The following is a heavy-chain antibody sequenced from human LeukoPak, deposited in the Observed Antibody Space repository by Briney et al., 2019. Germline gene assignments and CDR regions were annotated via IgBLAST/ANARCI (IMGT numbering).Heavy chain of an antibody. J-gene: IGHJ4*02. CDR2: IYDDGRT. V-gene: IGHV3-53*01. CDR1: GFTVNRNY. CDR3: ARDRFMTTGFY. Sequence: GGSLRLSCAVSGFTVNRNYMSWVRQAPGKGLEWVSVIYDDGRTYYADSVKGRFIISRDNSKNTLFLQMNNLRAEDTAAYYCARDRFMTTGFYWGEGALVTVSS. D-gene: IGHD4-17*01.